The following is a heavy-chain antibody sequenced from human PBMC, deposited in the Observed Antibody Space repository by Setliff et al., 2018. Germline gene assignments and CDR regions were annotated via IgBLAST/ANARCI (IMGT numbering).Heavy chain of an antibody. CDR1: GFTFSSYA. D-gene: IGHD1-1*01. Sequence: GGSLRLSCAASGFTFSSYATHWVRQAPGKGLEYVSAISSNGGSTYYANSVKGRFTISRDNSKNTLYLQMGSLRAEDMAVYYCARVGTGMDVWGQGTTVTAP. J-gene: IGHJ6*02. CDR3: ARVGTGMDV. V-gene: IGHV3-64*01. CDR2: ISSNGGST.